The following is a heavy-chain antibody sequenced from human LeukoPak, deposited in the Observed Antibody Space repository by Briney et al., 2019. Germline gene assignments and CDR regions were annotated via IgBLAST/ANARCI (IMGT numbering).Heavy chain of an antibody. CDR2: IIPIFGTA. J-gene: IGHJ5*02. Sequence: SVKVSCKASGGTFSSYAISWVRRAPGQGLEWMGGIIPIFGTANYAQKFQGRVTITADESTSTAYMELSSLRSEDTAVYYCARDGTLTMVRGVIHLNWFDPWGQGTLVTVSS. CDR3: ARDGTLTMVRGVIHLNWFDP. CDR1: GGTFSSYA. V-gene: IGHV1-69*01. D-gene: IGHD3-10*01.